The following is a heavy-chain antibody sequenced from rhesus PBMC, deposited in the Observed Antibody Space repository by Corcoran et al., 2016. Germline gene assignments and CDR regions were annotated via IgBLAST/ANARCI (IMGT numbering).Heavy chain of an antibody. CDR3: ARQPSGYWYFDL. Sequence: QVQLQESGPGLVKPSETLSLPCAVSGGSISDSYYLNWIRHPPGKGLEWIGNIYGNRASNDYNHSLKSRVTISKDTAKNQFFLKLSSVTAADTAVYYCARQPSGYWYFDLWGPGTPITISS. V-gene: IGHV4S9*01. CDR2: IYGNRASN. D-gene: IGHD1-44*01. CDR1: GGSISDSYY. J-gene: IGHJ2*01.